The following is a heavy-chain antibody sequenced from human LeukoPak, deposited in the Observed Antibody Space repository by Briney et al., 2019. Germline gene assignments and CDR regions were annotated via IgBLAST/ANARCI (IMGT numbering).Heavy chain of an antibody. D-gene: IGHD1-26*01. CDR3: TRDSLVGATITDDY. V-gene: IGHV3-49*03. Sequence: GGSLRLSCTASGFTFGDYAMSWFRQAPGKGLEWVGFIRSKAYGGTTEYAASVKGRFTISRDDSKSIAYLQMNSLKTEDTAEYYCTRDSLVGATITDDYWGQGTLVTVSS. J-gene: IGHJ4*02. CDR2: IRSKAYGGTT. CDR1: GFTFGDYA.